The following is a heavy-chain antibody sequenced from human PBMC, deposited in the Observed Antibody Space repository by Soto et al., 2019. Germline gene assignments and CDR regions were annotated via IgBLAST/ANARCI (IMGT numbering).Heavy chain of an antibody. CDR2: ISAENGQT. CDR1: GYTFTIYG. CDR3: ARGPRADVTAPDY. J-gene: IGHJ4*02. Sequence: QVHLVQSGAEVKEPGASVKVSCEASGYTFTIYGINWVRQAPGQGLEWMGWISAENGQTNYAQKLQGRVSMTTDTXTSTVYMELRSLRSDDTAVYYCARGPRADVTAPDYWGQGTLVTVSS. D-gene: IGHD2-2*01. V-gene: IGHV1-18*01.